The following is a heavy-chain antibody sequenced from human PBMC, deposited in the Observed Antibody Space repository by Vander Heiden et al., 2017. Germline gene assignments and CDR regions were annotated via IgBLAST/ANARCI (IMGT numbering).Heavy chain of an antibody. CDR1: GGSIGTYY. V-gene: IGHV4-59*01. CDR3: ARDGRCSNGVCFRGRGNGMDV. Sequence: QVQLQESGPGLVKSSETLSLTCSVSGGSIGTYYWRWIRQPPGKGLEWIAYIYHTGSTNYNPSLKSRVTISVDTSKNQFSLKLSSVTAADTAVYYCARDGRCSNGVCFRGRGNGMDVWGRGTTVIVSS. D-gene: IGHD2-8*01. J-gene: IGHJ6*02. CDR2: IYHTGST.